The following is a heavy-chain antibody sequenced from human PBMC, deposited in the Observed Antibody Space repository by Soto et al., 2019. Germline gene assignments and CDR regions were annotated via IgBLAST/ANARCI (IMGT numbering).Heavy chain of an antibody. Sequence: PSETLSLTCTVSSAPVSSSTYTWGWIRQPPGKGLEWIGSIYYSGSTYYNPSLASRVTISVETSKNQFSMRMTSVTAADTAVYYCARSYYDSIGFTVGPWGQGTLVTVSS. D-gene: IGHD3-22*01. J-gene: IGHJ5*02. CDR3: ARSYYDSIGFTVGP. CDR2: IYYSGST. V-gene: IGHV4-39*07. CDR1: SAPVSSSTYT.